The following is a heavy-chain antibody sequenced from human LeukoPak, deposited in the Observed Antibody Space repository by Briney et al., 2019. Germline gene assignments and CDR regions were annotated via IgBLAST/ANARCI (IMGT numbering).Heavy chain of an antibody. D-gene: IGHD3-22*01. Sequence: PGGSLRLSCGASGFTFNSYAMGWVRQAPGKGLEWVSAISGSGGSTYYADSVKGRFTISRDNSKNTLYLQMNSLRAEDTAVYYCARVVIITRTWEPIDYWGQGTLVTVSS. J-gene: IGHJ4*02. CDR2: ISGSGGST. CDR3: ARVVIITRTWEPIDY. CDR1: GFTFNSYA. V-gene: IGHV3-23*01.